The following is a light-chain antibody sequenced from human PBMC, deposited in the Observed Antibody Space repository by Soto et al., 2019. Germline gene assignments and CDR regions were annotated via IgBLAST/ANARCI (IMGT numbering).Light chain of an antibody. CDR1: QSITSE. Sequence: EIVMTQSPATLSVSPGETATLSCRASQSITSELAWYQQKPGQPPRLLIYGASTRATGVPARFTGSGSGSEFTLTISGRQSEDFAVYYCQQGHNWPLTFGQGTRLEI. J-gene: IGKJ2*01. CDR3: QQGHNWPLT. V-gene: IGKV3-15*01. CDR2: GAS.